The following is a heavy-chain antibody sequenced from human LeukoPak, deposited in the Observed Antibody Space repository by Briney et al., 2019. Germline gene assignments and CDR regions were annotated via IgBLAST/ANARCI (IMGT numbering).Heavy chain of an antibody. CDR1: GYTFSYYD. Sequence: GASVKVSCKASGYTFSYYDINWVRQATGQGLEWMGSVSPNSGDAVYAQKFQGRVAMTRSTSTSTAYMELTSLRSDDTAVYYCARIGFRGGYYLFGGGGNWGQGTLLIVSS. J-gene: IGHJ4*02. CDR2: VSPNSGDA. CDR3: ARIGFRGGYYLFGGGGN. V-gene: IGHV1-8*01. D-gene: IGHD3-3*01.